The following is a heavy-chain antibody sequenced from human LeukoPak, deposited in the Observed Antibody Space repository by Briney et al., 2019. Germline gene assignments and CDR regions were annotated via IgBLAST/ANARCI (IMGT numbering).Heavy chain of an antibody. J-gene: IGHJ4*02. V-gene: IGHV3-69-1*01. CDR2: VSASSDI. CDR3: ARDALHTAHFDY. CDR1: GXTFSNAW. Sequence: SGGSLRLSCAASGXTFSNAWMSWVRQAPGKGLQWVSTVSASSDIHYSDSVKGRFTISRDNARNSLYLQMNSLRDEDTAVYYCARDALHTAHFDYWGQGTLVTVSS. D-gene: IGHD5-18*01.